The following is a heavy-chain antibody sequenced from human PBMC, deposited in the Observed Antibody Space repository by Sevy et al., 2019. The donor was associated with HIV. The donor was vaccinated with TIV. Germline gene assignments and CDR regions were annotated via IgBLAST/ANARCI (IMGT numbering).Heavy chain of an antibody. CDR1: GFTVSSNY. D-gene: IGHD3-16*01. CDR3: AREDIVLGEGNYYGMDV. Sequence: GGSLRLSCAASGFTVSSNYMSWARQAPGKGLEWVSVIYSGGRTYYADSVKGRFTISRDNSKNTLYLQMNSLRAEDTAVYYCAREDIVLGEGNYYGMDVWGQGTTVTVSS. V-gene: IGHV3-53*01. J-gene: IGHJ6*02. CDR2: IYSGGRT.